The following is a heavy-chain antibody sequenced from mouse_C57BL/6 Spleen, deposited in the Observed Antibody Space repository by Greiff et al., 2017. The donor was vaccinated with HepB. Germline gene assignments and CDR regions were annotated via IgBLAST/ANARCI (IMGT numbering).Heavy chain of an antibody. CDR1: GYTFTEYT. CDR3: ARHEEENLLLPHFDY. CDR2: FYPGSGSI. V-gene: IGHV1-62-2*01. Sequence: QVHVKQSGAELVKPGASVKLSCKASGYTFTEYTIHWVKQRSGQGLEWIGWFYPGSGSIKYNEKFKDKATLTADKSSSTVYMELSRLTSEDSAVYFCARHEEENLLLPHFDYWGQGTTLTVSS. J-gene: IGHJ2*01. D-gene: IGHD1-1*01.